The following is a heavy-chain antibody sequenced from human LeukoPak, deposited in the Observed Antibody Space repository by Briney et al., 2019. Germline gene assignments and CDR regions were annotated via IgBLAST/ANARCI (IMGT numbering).Heavy chain of an antibody. CDR2: IIPIFGTA. CDR1: GGTFSSYA. Sequence: SVKVSCKASGGTFSSYAISWVRQAPGQGLEWMGGIIPIFGTANYAQKFQGRVTITADESTSTAYMDLSSLRSEDTAVYYCARVPDIVVVPAARPYYYMDVWGKGTTVTVSS. D-gene: IGHD2-2*01. V-gene: IGHV1-69*13. CDR3: ARVPDIVVVPAARPYYYMDV. J-gene: IGHJ6*03.